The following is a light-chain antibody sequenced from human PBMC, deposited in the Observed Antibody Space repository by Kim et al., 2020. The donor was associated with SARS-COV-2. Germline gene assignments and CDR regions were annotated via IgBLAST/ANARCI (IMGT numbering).Light chain of an antibody. Sequence: EIVMTQSPATLSVSPGERATLSCRASQNINTNLAWFQQKPGQAPSLLIYGVSNRATDVPARFSGSGSGTEFTLTISSLQSEDFAVYYCQQHNNWPITFGGGTKVDIK. V-gene: IGKV3-15*01. J-gene: IGKJ4*01. CDR2: GVS. CDR3: QQHNNWPIT. CDR1: QNINTN.